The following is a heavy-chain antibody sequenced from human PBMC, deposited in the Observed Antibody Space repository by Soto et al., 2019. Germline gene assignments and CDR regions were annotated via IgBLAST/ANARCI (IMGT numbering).Heavy chain of an antibody. CDR2: IWYDGSNK. J-gene: IGHJ4*02. CDR3: ARDPIAAAGAPAVFFDY. Sequence: QVQLVESGGGVVQPGRSLRLSCAASGFTFSSYGMHWVRQAPGKGLEWVAVIWYDGSNKYYADSVKGRFTISRDNSKNTLYLQMNSLRAEDTAVYYCARDPIAAAGAPAVFFDYLGQGTLVTVSS. CDR1: GFTFSSYG. V-gene: IGHV3-33*01. D-gene: IGHD6-13*01.